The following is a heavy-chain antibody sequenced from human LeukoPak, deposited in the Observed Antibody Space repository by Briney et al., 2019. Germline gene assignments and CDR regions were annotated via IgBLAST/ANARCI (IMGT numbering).Heavy chain of an antibody. D-gene: IGHD3-22*01. V-gene: IGHV3-30-3*01. Sequence: GSLRLSCAASGFTFSSYAMHWVRQAPGKGLEWVAVISYDGSNKYYADSVKGRFTISRDNSKNTLYLQMNSPRAEDTAVYYCGGDSSGSDAFDIWGQGTMVTVSS. J-gene: IGHJ3*02. CDR2: ISYDGSNK. CDR3: GGDSSGSDAFDI. CDR1: GFTFSSYA.